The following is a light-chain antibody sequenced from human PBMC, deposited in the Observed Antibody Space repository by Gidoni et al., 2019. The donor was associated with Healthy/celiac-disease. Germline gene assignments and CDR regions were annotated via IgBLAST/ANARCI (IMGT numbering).Light chain of an antibody. CDR2: AAS. CDR1: QSISSY. Sequence: DIQMTQSPSSLSASVGDRVTITCRASQSISSYLNWYQQKPGKAPQLLIYAASILQSGVPSRFSGSGSGTDFTLTISSLQPEDFATYYCQQSYSTPQCSFGQGTKLEIK. J-gene: IGKJ2*04. V-gene: IGKV1-39*01. CDR3: QQSYSTPQCS.